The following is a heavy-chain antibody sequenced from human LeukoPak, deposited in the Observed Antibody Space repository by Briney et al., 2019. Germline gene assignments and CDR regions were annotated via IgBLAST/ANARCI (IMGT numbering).Heavy chain of an antibody. Sequence: PSETLSLTCTVSGGSISSYYWSWIRQPPGKGLEWIGYIYYSGSTNYNPSLKSRVTISVDTPKNQFSLKLSSVTAADTAVYYGAREGRGYYPLYYFEYWGQGTLVTVSS. V-gene: IGHV4-59*01. CDR2: IYYSGST. J-gene: IGHJ4*02. D-gene: IGHD3-22*01. CDR1: GGSISSYY. CDR3: AREGRGYYPLYYFEY.